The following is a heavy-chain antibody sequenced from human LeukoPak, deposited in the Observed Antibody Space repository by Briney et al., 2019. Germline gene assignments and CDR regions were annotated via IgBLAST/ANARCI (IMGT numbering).Heavy chain of an antibody. CDR3: AKEEGGATYNGRDV. Sequence: GRSLRLSCAASGFTFSSYGMHWVRQAPGKGLEWVAVISYDGSNKYYADSVKGRFTISRDNSKNTLYLQMNSLRAEDTAVYYWAKEEGGATYNGRDVGGQGTRVTVSS. V-gene: IGHV3-30*18. J-gene: IGHJ6*02. CDR2: ISYDGSNK. CDR1: GFTFSSYG. D-gene: IGHD1-26*01.